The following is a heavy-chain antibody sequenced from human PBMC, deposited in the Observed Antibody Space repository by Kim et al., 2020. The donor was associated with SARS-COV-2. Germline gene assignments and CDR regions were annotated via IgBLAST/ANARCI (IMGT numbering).Heavy chain of an antibody. CDR3: ARAFYGSGSPPAY. Sequence: KYSQKFQGRVTITRDTSASTAYMELRSLRSEDSAVYYCARAFYGSGSPPAYWGQGTLVTVSS. V-gene: IGHV1-3*01. D-gene: IGHD3-10*01. J-gene: IGHJ4*02.